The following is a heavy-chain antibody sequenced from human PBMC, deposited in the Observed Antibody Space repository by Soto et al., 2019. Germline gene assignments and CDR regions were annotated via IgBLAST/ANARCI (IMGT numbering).Heavy chain of an antibody. J-gene: IGHJ1*01. CDR2: ISWNSGSI. CDR1: GFTFDDYA. V-gene: IGHV3-9*01. CDR3: AKDLYSSGRGKTFQH. D-gene: IGHD6-19*01. Sequence: GGSLRLSCAASGFTFDDYAMHWVRQAPGKGLEWVSGISWNSGSIGYADSVKGRFTISRDNAKNSLYLQMNSLRAEDTALYYCAKDLYSSGRGKTFQHWGQGTLVTVSS.